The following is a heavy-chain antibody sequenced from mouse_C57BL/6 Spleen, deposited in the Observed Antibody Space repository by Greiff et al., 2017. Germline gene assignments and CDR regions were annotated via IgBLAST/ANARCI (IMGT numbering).Heavy chain of an antibody. CDR1: GYTFTSYW. Sequence: VQLQQPGAELVKPGASVKLSCKASGYTFTSYWMQWVKQRPGQGLEWIGEIDPSDSYTNYNQKFKGKATLTVDTSSSTAYMQLSSLTSEDSAVYYCARSTTTVVPFDYWGQGTTLTVSS. CDR2: IDPSDSYT. CDR3: ARSTTTVVPFDY. V-gene: IGHV1-50*01. D-gene: IGHD1-1*01. J-gene: IGHJ2*01.